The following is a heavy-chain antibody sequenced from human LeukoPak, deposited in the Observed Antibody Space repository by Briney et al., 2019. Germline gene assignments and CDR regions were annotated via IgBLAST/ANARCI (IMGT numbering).Heavy chain of an antibody. CDR1: GFTFSNAW. V-gene: IGHV3-15*01. CDR3: TPDVGAPKGYYYMYV. Sequence: GGSLRPSCAASGFTFSNAWMSWVRQAPGKGLEWVGRIKRKTDGGTTDYAAPVKGRFTISRDDSKNTLYLQMNSLKTEDTAVYYCTPDVGAPKGYYYMYVWGRGTTVTVSS. CDR2: IKRKTDGGTT. D-gene: IGHD1-26*01. J-gene: IGHJ6*03.